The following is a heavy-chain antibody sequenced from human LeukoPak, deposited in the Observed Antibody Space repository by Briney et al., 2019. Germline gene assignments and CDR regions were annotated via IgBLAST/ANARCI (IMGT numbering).Heavy chain of an antibody. D-gene: IGHD6-13*01. CDR2: IIPIFGTA. V-gene: IGHV1-69*13. CDR3: ARSIAAAGTLDY. Sequence: SVKVSCKASGGTFSSYAISWVRQAPGQGLEWMGGIIPIFGTANYAQKFQGRVTITADESTSTAYMELSSLRSEDTAVYYCARSIAAAGTLDYWGQGALVTVSS. CDR1: GGTFSSYA. J-gene: IGHJ4*02.